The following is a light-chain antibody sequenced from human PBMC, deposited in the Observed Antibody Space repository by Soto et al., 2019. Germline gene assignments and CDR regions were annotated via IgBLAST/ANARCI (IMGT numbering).Light chain of an antibody. CDR2: DAS. V-gene: IGKV1-33*01. CDR1: QDIRNY. CDR3: QQYNILPLT. Sequence: DLQMTQSPSSLSASVGDRVTITCQASQDIRNYLNWYQQKPGKAPRLLVYDASSLEPGVSSRFSGSGSGTDFTFTISSLQPEDIATYYCQQYNILPLTFGGGTKVEIK. J-gene: IGKJ4*01.